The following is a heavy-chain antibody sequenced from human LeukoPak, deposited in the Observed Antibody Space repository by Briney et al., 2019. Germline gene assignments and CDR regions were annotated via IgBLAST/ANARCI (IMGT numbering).Heavy chain of an antibody. Sequence: PSETLSLTCTVSGGSISSGGYYWSWIRQHPGKGLEWIGYIYYSGSTYYNPSLKSRVTISVDTSKNQFSLKLSSVTAADTAVYYCARDRINDYGDYGDWFDPWGQGTLVTVSS. CDR2: IYYSGST. D-gene: IGHD4-17*01. CDR1: GGSISSGGYY. J-gene: IGHJ5*02. CDR3: ARDRINDYGDYGDWFDP. V-gene: IGHV4-31*03.